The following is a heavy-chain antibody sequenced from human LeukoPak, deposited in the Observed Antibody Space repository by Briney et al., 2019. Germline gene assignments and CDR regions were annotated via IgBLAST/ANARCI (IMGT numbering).Heavy chain of an antibody. CDR3: ARDSSGYFDY. J-gene: IGHJ4*02. CDR1: GFTFSGFA. V-gene: IGHV3-23*01. CDR2: ITGSGGNA. D-gene: IGHD3-22*01. Sequence: GGSLRLSCTAAGFTFSGFAMTWVRQAPGKGPEWVSTITGSGGNAGYSDSVRGRFTISRDNSKNTLYLQMNSLRAEDTAVYYCARDSSGYFDYWGQGTLVTVFS.